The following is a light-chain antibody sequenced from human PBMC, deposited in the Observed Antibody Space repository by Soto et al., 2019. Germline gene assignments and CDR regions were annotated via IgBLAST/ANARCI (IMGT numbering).Light chain of an antibody. CDR3: CSYAGSYTLWV. Sequence: QSALTQPRSVSGSPGQSVTISCTGTSSDVGDYNYVSWYQQHPGKAPKLMIYDVNKRPSGVPDRFSGPKSGNTASLTISGLQAEDEADYYCCSYAGSYTLWVFGGGTKVTVL. CDR2: DVN. J-gene: IGLJ3*02. CDR1: SSDVGDYNY. V-gene: IGLV2-11*01.